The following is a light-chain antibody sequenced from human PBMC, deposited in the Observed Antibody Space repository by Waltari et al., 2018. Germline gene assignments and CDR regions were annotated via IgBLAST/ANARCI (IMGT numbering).Light chain of an antibody. V-gene: IGLV2-14*01. CDR3: TSFTSSNTWV. CDR2: EVT. CDR1: SGDVGGYNY. J-gene: IGLJ3*02. Sequence: QSALTQPASVSGSPGQSITISCTGTSGDVGGYNYVSWYQQHPGKAPKVMIYEVTNRPSGVSHRFSGSKSDNTASLTISGLQAEDEADYYCTSFTSSNTWVFGGGTKLTVL.